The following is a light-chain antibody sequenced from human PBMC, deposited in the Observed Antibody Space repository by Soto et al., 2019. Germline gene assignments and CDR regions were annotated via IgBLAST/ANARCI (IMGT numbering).Light chain of an antibody. CDR2: KVS. Sequence: DVVMTQSPLSLPVTLGQPASISCRSSQRLLYSDGNTYLNWFQQRPGQSPRRLIYKVSNRDSGVPDRFSGSGSGTDFALKISRVEADDVGVYYCMQGTHWPTTFGQGTRLEIK. CDR3: MQGTHWPTT. CDR1: QRLLYSDGNTY. V-gene: IGKV2-30*01. J-gene: IGKJ5*01.